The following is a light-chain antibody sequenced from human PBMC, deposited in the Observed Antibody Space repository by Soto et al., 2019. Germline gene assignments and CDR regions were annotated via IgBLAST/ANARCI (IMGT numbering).Light chain of an antibody. CDR3: QESYSTPLT. CDR1: QSIRSY. J-gene: IGKJ4*01. Sequence: DIQMTQSPSSLSASVGDRVTITCRASQSIRSYLNWYQQKPGKAPKLLIYAASSLQSGAPSRFSGSGSGTDFTLTISTLQPEDFATYYCQESYSTPLTFGGGSKVEIK. V-gene: IGKV1-39*01. CDR2: AAS.